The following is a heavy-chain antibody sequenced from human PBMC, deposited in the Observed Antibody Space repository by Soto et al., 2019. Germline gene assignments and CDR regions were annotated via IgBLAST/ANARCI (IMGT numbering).Heavy chain of an antibody. V-gene: IGHV3-66*01. D-gene: IGHD5-18*01. CDR3: ARDPRGYSYGPRLYYYYYGMDV. J-gene: IGHJ6*02. CDR1: GFTVSSNY. CDR2: IYSGGST. Sequence: EVQLVESGGGLVQPGGSLRLSCAASGFTVSSNYMSWVRQAPGKGLEWVSVIYSGGSTYYADSVKGRFTISRDNSKNTLYLQMNSLRAEDTAVYYCARDPRGYSYGPRLYYYYYGMDVWGQGTTVTVSS.